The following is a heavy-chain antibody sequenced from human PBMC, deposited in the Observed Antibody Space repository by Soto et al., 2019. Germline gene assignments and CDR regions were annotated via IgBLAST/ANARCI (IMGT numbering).Heavy chain of an antibody. CDR1: GYRFNRYW. CDR2: IYPGDSDT. J-gene: IGHJ3*02. V-gene: IGHV5-51*01. Sequence: GESLKISCKGSGYRFNRYWIGWVRQMPGKGLGWVGIIYPGDSDTRYSPSFQGQVTITADKSINTAYLQWSSLKASDTAMYYCARRPDTAMVTAFDIWGQGTMVTVSS. D-gene: IGHD5-18*01. CDR3: ARRPDTAMVTAFDI.